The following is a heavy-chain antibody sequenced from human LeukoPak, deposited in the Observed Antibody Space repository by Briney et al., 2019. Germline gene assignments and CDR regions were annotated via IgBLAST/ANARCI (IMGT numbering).Heavy chain of an antibody. CDR1: GGSFSGYY. CDR3: ARGRGGVGDY. CDR2: INHSGST. V-gene: IGHV4-34*01. J-gene: IGHJ4*02. D-gene: IGHD3-3*01. Sequence: SETLSLTCAVYGGSFSGYYWSWIRQPPGKGLEWIGEINHSGSTNYNPSLKSRVTISVDTSKNQFSLKLSSVTAADTAVYYCARGRGGVGDYWGQGTLVTVSS.